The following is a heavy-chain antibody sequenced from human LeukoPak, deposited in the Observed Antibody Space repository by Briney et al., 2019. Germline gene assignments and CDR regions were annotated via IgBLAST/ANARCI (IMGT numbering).Heavy chain of an antibody. D-gene: IGHD5-18*01. CDR3: AKDHVQLWLLDY. J-gene: IGHJ4*02. Sequence: GGSLRLSCAASGFTFSSYGMHWVRQAPGKGLEWVAFIRYDGSNKYYADSVKGRFTISRDNSKNTLYLQMNSLRAEDTAVYYRAKDHVQLWLLDYWGQGTLVTVSS. V-gene: IGHV3-30*02. CDR1: GFTFSSYG. CDR2: IRYDGSNK.